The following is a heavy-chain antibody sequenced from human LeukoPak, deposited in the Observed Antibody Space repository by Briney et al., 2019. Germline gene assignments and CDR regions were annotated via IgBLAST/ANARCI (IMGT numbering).Heavy chain of an antibody. J-gene: IGHJ4*02. CDR1: GFTFSSYA. Sequence: GGSLRLSCAASGFTFSSYAMHWVRQAPGKGLEWVAVISYDGSNKYYADSVKGRFTISRDNSKNTLYLQMNSLRAEDTAVYYCAKGGQQWLQDYYFDYWGQGTLVTVSS. V-gene: IGHV3-30-3*01. CDR2: ISYDGSNK. CDR3: AKGGQQWLQDYYFDY. D-gene: IGHD5-12*01.